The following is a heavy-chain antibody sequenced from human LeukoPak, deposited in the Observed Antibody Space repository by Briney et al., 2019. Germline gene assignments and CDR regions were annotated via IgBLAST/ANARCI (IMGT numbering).Heavy chain of an antibody. D-gene: IGHD3-10*01. CDR1: GFTFSSYW. J-gene: IGHJ4*02. Sequence: GGSLRLSCAAPGFTFSSYWMHWVRQAPGKGLVWVSRINSDGSSTSYADSVKGRFTISRDNAKNTLYLQMNSLRAEDTAVYYCARGEWMVAPFVDYWGQGTLVTVSS. CDR3: ARGEWMVAPFVDY. V-gene: IGHV3-74*01. CDR2: INSDGSST.